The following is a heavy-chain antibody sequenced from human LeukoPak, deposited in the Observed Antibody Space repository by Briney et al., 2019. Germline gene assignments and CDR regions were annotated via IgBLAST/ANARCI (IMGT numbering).Heavy chain of an antibody. CDR3: ARGLDYYGSADLDY. Sequence: ASVKVSCKASGYTFTGYYMHWVRQAPGQGLEWMGWINPNSGGTNYAQKFQGRVTMTRDTSISTAYMELSRLRSGDTAVYYCARGLDYYGSADLDYWGQGTLVTVSS. D-gene: IGHD3-10*01. V-gene: IGHV1-2*02. J-gene: IGHJ4*02. CDR2: INPNSGGT. CDR1: GYTFTGYY.